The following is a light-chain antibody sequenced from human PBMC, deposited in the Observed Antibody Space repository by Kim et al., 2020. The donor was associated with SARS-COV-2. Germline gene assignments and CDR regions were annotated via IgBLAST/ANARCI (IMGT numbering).Light chain of an antibody. J-gene: IGKJ1*01. CDR1: QSISSY. Sequence: DIQMTQSPSSLSASVGDRVTITCRASQSISSYLNWYQQKPGKAPKILIYAASSLQSGVPSRFSGRGSGTDFTLTISSLQPEDFATYYCQQSYSTWTFGQGTKVEIK. CDR3: QQSYSTWT. CDR2: AAS. V-gene: IGKV1-39*01.